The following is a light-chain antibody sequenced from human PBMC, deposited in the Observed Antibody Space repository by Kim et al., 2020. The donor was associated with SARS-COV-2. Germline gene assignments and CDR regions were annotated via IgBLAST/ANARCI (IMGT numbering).Light chain of an antibody. Sequence: SSELTQDPAVSVALGQTARITCQGDSLSMYYASWCQQKPGQAPVFVIYGKNNRPSGIPDRFSVSYSWDTTSLTITGAQADGEAYYYCSSRARSGNPRVFG. CDR2: GKN. J-gene: IGLJ3*02. V-gene: IGLV3-19*01. CDR1: SLSMYY. CDR3: SSRARSGNPRV.